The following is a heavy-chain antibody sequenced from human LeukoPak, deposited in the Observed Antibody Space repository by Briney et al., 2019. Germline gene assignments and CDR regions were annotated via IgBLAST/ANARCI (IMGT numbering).Heavy chain of an antibody. V-gene: IGHV4-34*01. Sequence: PSETLSFTCAVYGGSFSGYYWSWIRQPPGKGLEWIGEINHSGSTNYNPSLKSRVTISVDTSKNQFSLKLSSVTAADTAVYYCARQQTPYHRRDRNYGSGSAWFDPWGQGTLVTVSS. CDR3: ARQQTPYHRRDRNYGSGSAWFDP. CDR1: GGSFSGYY. D-gene: IGHD3-10*01. CDR2: INHSGST. J-gene: IGHJ5*02.